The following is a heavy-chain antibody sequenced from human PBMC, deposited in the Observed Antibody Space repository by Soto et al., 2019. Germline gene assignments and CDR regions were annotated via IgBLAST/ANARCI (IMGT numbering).Heavy chain of an antibody. CDR1: GFTFSSYG. CDR2: ISYDGSNK. D-gene: IGHD2-21*02. V-gene: IGHV3-30*18. CDR3: AKGLAYCGGDCYSHFDL. Sequence: QVQLVESGGGVVQPGRSLRLSCAASGFTFSSYGMHWVRQAPGKGLEWVAVISYDGSNKYYADSVKGRFTISRDNSKNXXYLQMNSLGAEDTAVYYCAKGLAYCGGDCYSHFDLWGRGTLVTVSS. J-gene: IGHJ2*01.